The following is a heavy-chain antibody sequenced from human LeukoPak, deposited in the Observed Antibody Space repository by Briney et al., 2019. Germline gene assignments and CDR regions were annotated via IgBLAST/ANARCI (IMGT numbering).Heavy chain of an antibody. CDR1: GFTFSSYG. CDR2: ISYDGSNK. Sequence: GGSLRLSCAASGFTFSSYGMHWVRQAPGKGLEWVAVISYDGSNKYYADSVKGRFTISRDNSKNTLYLQMNSLRAEDTAVYYCAKDPIVGATHYYYGMDVWGQGPTVTVSS. J-gene: IGHJ6*02. CDR3: AKDPIVGATHYYYGMDV. D-gene: IGHD1-26*01. V-gene: IGHV3-30*18.